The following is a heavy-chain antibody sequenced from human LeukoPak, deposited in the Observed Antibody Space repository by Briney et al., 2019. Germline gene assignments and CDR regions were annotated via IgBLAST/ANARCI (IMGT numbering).Heavy chain of an antibody. CDR1: GYTFTSYG. J-gene: IGHJ5*02. CDR2: ISAYNGNT. CDR3: ARFEGYQLRYANWFDP. V-gene: IGHV1-18*01. Sequence: ASVKVSCKASGYTFTSYGISWVRQAPGQGLEWMGWISAYNGNTNYAQKLRGRVTMTTDTSTSTAYMEPRSLRSDDTAVYYCARFEGYQLRYANWFDPWGQGTLVTVSS. D-gene: IGHD2-2*01.